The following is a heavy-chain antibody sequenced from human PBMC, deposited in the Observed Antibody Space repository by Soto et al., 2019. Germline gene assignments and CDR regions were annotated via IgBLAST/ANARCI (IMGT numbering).Heavy chain of an antibody. Sequence: SETLSLTCAVHGASFRSYHWTWIRQSPGKGLEWIGEINPSGSTTYNPSLKSRVIISVDTSQSQFSLNLTSVTAADTALYYCARLRVLGYTTSSSIGDFDIWGQGTMVTVSS. CDR2: INPSGST. V-gene: IGHV4-34*01. J-gene: IGHJ3*02. D-gene: IGHD3-16*01. CDR3: ARLRVLGYTTSSSIGDFDI. CDR1: GASFRSYH.